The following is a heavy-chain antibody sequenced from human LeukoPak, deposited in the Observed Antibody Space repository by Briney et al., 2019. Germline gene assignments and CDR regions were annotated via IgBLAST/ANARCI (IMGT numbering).Heavy chain of an antibody. D-gene: IGHD3-22*01. J-gene: IGHJ3*02. CDR2: IRSKANSYAT. CDR1: GFTFSGSA. CDR3: TRADYYDSSGSDAFDI. V-gene: IGHV3-73*01. Sequence: GGSLKLSCAASGFTFSGSAMRWVRQASGKGLEWVGRIRSKANSYATAYAASVKGRFTISRDDSKNTAYLQMNSLKTEDTAVYYCTRADYYDSSGSDAFDIWGQGTMVTVSS.